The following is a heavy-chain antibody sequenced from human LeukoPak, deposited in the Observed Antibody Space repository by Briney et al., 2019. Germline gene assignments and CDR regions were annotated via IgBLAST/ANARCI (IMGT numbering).Heavy chain of an antibody. J-gene: IGHJ4*02. Sequence: SQTLSLTCTVSGGSISSGGYYWSWIRQHPGKGLEWIGCIYYSGSTYYNPSLKSRVTISVDTSKNQFSLKLSSVTAADTAVYYCARSPGIAVVDYWGQGTLVTVSS. CDR3: ARSPGIAVVDY. D-gene: IGHD6-19*01. V-gene: IGHV4-31*03. CDR1: GGSISSGGYY. CDR2: IYYSGST.